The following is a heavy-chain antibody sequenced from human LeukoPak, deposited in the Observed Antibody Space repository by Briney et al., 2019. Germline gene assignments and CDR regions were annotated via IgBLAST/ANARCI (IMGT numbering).Heavy chain of an antibody. Sequence: GGSLRLSCAASGFPFSTYAMNWVRQAPGKGLEWVSVITGSGGFTQYADSVKGRYTISRDNSKNTVYLQMNSLRVEDTALYYCVRSLDYWGQGTLVTVSS. V-gene: IGHV3-23*01. J-gene: IGHJ4*02. CDR2: ITGSGGFT. CDR3: VRSLDY. CDR1: GFPFSTYA.